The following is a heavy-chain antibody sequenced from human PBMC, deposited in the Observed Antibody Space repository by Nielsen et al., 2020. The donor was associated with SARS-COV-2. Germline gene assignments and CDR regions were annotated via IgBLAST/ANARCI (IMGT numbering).Heavy chain of an antibody. CDR3: AKDSDVRFDI. CDR1: GFTFSSYA. Sequence: GGSLRLSCAASGFTFSSYAMSWVRQAPGKGLEWISAISDSGGSTYYADSVKGRFTISRDNSKNTLYLQMNSLRAEDTAVYYCAKDSDVRFDIWGQGTMVTVSS. D-gene: IGHD3-10*02. V-gene: IGHV3-23*01. J-gene: IGHJ3*02. CDR2: ISDSGGST.